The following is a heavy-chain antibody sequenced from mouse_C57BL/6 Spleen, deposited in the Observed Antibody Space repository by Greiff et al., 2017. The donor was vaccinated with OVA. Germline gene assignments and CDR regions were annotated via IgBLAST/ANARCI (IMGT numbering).Heavy chain of an antibody. CDR3: ARSRYSNFCFDY. D-gene: IGHD2-5*01. V-gene: IGHV5-9*01. CDR1: GFTFSSYT. J-gene: IGHJ2*01. Sequence: EVKLVESGGGLVKPGGSLKLSCAASGFTFSSYTMSWVRQTPEKRLEWVATISGGGGNTYYPDSVKGRFTISRDNAKNTLYLQMSSLRSEDTALYYCARSRYSNFCFDYWGPGTTLTVSS. CDR2: ISGGGGNT.